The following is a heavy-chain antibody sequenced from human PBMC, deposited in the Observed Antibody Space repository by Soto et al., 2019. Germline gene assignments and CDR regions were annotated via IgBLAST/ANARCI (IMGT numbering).Heavy chain of an antibody. CDR2: IYDSGST. CDR3: ARGTKYYYQGLDV. J-gene: IGHJ6*02. V-gene: IGHV4-59*01. Sequence: SETLSLTCTVSGDSINKYYWTWIRQPPGKGLEWIGYIYDSGSTSYNPSLKSRLTISVDTSKNQFSLKLKSVTAADTAVYYCARGTKYYYQGLDVWGQGTTVTVSS. CDR1: GDSINKYY.